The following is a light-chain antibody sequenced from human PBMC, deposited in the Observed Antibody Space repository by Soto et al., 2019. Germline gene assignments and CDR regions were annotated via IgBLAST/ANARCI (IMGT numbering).Light chain of an antibody. Sequence: EIVMTPSPATLSVSPGERATLSCRASQSVSNKLAWYQQKPGQAPRLLIYGASTRATGIPARFSGSGSGTEFSLTISSLEPEDSAVYYCQQRHMWPITFGQGTRLEIK. CDR3: QQRHMWPIT. CDR1: QSVSNK. CDR2: GAS. J-gene: IGKJ5*01. V-gene: IGKV3-15*01.